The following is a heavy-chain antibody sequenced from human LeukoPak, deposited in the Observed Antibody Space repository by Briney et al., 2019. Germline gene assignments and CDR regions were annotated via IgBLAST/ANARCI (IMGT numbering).Heavy chain of an antibody. J-gene: IGHJ5*02. Sequence: SETQSLTCTVSGGSISSYYWSWIRQPPGKGLEWIGYIYYSGCTNYNPSLKSRVTISVDTSKNQFSLKLSSVTAADTAVYYCARNVRYCSSTSCSPAWFDPWGQGTLVTVSS. D-gene: IGHD2-2*01. CDR1: GGSISSYY. CDR2: IYYSGCT. V-gene: IGHV4-59*01. CDR3: ARNVRYCSSTSCSPAWFDP.